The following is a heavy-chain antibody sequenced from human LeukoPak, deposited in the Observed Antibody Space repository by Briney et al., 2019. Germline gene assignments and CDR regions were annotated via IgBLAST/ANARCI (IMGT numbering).Heavy chain of an antibody. CDR1: GGSISSYY. V-gene: IGHV4-59*01. Sequence: PSETLSLTCTVSGGSISSYYWSWIRRPPGKGLEWIGYIYYSGSTNYNPSLRSRVTISLDTSKNQFSLKLSSVTAADTAVYYCARGSRASYFDYWGQGTLVTVSS. CDR3: ARGSRASYFDY. CDR2: IYYSGST. J-gene: IGHJ4*02.